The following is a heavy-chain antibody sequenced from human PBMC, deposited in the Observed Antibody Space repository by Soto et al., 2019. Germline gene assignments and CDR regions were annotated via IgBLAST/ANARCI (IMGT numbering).Heavy chain of an antibody. CDR1: GYTFTSYG. CDR2: ISAYNGNT. CDR3: ARAAITFGGVIGNY. J-gene: IGHJ4*02. V-gene: IGHV1-18*01. Sequence: ASVKVSCKASGYTFTSYGISWVRQAPGQGLEWMGWISAYNGNTNYAQKLQGRVTMTTDTSTSTAYMELRSLRSDDTAVYFCARAAITFGGVIGNYWGQGTLVTVSS. D-gene: IGHD3-16*02.